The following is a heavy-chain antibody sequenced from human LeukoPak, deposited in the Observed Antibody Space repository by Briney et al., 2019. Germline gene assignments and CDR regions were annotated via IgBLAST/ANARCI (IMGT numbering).Heavy chain of an antibody. CDR1: GFTFSSYE. CDR2: ISSSGSTI. Sequence: PGGSLRLSCAASGFTFSSYEMNWVRQAPGKGLEWVSYISSSGSTIYYADSVKGRFTISGDNAKNSLYLQMNSLRAEDTAVYYCARDNLRCSSTSCYEAVDYWGQGTLVTVSS. D-gene: IGHD2-2*01. J-gene: IGHJ4*02. CDR3: ARDNLRCSSTSCYEAVDY. V-gene: IGHV3-48*03.